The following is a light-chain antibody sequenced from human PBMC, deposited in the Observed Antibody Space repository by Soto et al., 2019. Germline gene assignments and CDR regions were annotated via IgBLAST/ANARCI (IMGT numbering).Light chain of an antibody. CDR3: QQSYRTPT. CDR2: AAS. V-gene: IGKV1-39*01. CDR1: QGIRSY. Sequence: DIQLTQSPSFLSASVGDGVTITCRASQGIRSYLAWYQQKPGQAPKPLIYAASSLQSGVPARFSAIGSGKDFTLIISSLQPDDSATYYCQQSYRTPTFGQGTRLEIK. J-gene: IGKJ5*01.